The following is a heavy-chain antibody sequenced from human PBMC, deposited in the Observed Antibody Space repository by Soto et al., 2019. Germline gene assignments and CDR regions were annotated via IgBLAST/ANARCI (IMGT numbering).Heavy chain of an antibody. Sequence: LRLSCAASGFTFSSYGMHWVRQAPGKGLEWVAVISYDGSNKYYADSVKGRFTISRDNSKNTLYLQMNSLRAEDTAVYYCAKDPSPYYDILTGPGYGMDVWGQGTTVTVSS. V-gene: IGHV3-30*18. D-gene: IGHD3-9*01. J-gene: IGHJ6*02. CDR1: GFTFSSYG. CDR2: ISYDGSNK. CDR3: AKDPSPYYDILTGPGYGMDV.